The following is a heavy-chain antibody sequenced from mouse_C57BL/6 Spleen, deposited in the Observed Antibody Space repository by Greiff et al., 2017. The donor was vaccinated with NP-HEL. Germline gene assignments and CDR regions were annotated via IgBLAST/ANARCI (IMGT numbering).Heavy chain of an antibody. Sequence: EVKLMESGPGLVKPSQSLSLTCSVTGYSITSGYYWNWIRQFPGNKLEWMGYISYDGSNNYNPSLKNRISITRDTSKNQFFLKLNSVTTEDTATYYCARDDYGRGARFAYWGQGTLVTVSA. CDR3: ARDDYGRGARFAY. J-gene: IGHJ3*01. CDR1: GYSITSGYY. CDR2: ISYDGSN. V-gene: IGHV3-6*01. D-gene: IGHD1-1*01.